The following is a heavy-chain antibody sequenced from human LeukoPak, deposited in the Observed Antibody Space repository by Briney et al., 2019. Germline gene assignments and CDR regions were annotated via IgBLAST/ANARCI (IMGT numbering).Heavy chain of an antibody. J-gene: IGHJ4*02. CDR3: AKDPEQWLVLGSPPDY. Sequence: GGSLRLSCAASGFTFSSYGMHWVRQAPGKGLEWVAFIRYDGSNKYYADSVKGRFTISRDNSRNTLYLQMNSLRAEDTAVYYCAKDPEQWLVLGSPPDYWGQGTLVTVSS. CDR1: GFTFSSYG. D-gene: IGHD6-19*01. V-gene: IGHV3-30*02. CDR2: IRYDGSNK.